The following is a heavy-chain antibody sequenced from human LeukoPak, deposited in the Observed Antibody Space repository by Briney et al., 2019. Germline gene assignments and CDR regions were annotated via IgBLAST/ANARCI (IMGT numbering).Heavy chain of an antibody. CDR1: GDSISSSSYY. CDR3: AKVRTRPVYYYYYMDV. CDR2: IYSSGST. Sequence: SETLSLTCTVSGDSISSSSYYWGWIRQPPGKGLEWIGSIYSSGSTYFNPSLKSRVTILVDTSKKQFSLKLRSVTAADTAVYYCAKVRTRPVYYYYYMDVWGKGTTVTVSS. D-gene: IGHD3-10*01. J-gene: IGHJ6*03. V-gene: IGHV4-39*07.